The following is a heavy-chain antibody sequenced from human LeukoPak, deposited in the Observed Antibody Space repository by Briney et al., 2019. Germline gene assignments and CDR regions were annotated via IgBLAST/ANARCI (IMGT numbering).Heavy chain of an antibody. CDR1: GFTFNIFG. CDR2: ISPDGNLE. CDR3: AKINNYDDY. V-gene: IGHV3-30*18. Sequence: GGSLRFSCAASGFTFNIFGIHWVRQAPGKGLEWVAAISPDGNLEYYTESVKGRFTVSRDNSNNMIYLQMNSLRGEDSAVYYCAKINNYDDYWGQGTLVTVSS. J-gene: IGHJ4*02. D-gene: IGHD3-22*01.